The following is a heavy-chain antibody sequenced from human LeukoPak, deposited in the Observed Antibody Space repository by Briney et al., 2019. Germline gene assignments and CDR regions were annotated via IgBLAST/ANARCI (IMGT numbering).Heavy chain of an antibody. CDR1: GYSFTSYW. V-gene: IGHV5-51*01. CDR3: ARQNSGYDSSFDY. CDR2: IYPGDSDT. Sequence: ESLKISCKGCGYSFTSYWIGWVRQMPGKGPEWLGIIYPGDSDTRYSPSFQGQVTISADKSISTAYLQWSSLKASDTAMYYCARQNSGYDSSFDYWGQGTLVTVSS. D-gene: IGHD5-12*01. J-gene: IGHJ4*02.